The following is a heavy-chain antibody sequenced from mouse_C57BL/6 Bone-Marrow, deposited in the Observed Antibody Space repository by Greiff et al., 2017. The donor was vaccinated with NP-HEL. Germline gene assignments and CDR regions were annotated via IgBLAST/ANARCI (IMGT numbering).Heavy chain of an antibody. CDR2: ISTYYGDA. CDR1: GYTFTDYA. J-gene: IGHJ3*01. V-gene: IGHV1-67*01. Sequence: SGPELVRPGVSVKISCKGSGYTFTDYAMHWVKQSHAKSLEWIGVISTYYGDASYNQKFKDKATMTVGKSSSTAYMELARLTSEDSAVYYCARMREKLRRRAWFAYWGQGTLVTVSA. CDR3: ARMREKLRRRAWFAY. D-gene: IGHD2-4*01.